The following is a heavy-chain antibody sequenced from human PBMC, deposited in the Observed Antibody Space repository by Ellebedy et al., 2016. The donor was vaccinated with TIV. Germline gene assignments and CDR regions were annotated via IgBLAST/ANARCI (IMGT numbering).Heavy chain of an antibody. CDR3: ARERVTKVDY. CDR2: INPNGGGT. CDR1: RGTFNIYA. J-gene: IGHJ4*02. V-gene: IGHV1-2*02. Sequence: ASVKVSXKASRGTFNIYAITWVRQAPGQGLEWMGWINPNGGGTTSAKKFHGRVTVTGDSSISTAYIELSGLTSDDTAVYYCARERVTKVDYWGQGTLVSVSS.